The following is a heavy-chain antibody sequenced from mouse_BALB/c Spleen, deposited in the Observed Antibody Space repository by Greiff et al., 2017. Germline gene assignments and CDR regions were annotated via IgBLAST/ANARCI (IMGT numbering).Heavy chain of an antibody. D-gene: IGHD2-10*02. CDR1: GFTFSSYG. Sequence: EVQLVESGGGLVQPGGSLKLSCAASGFTFSSYGMSWVRQTPDKRLELVATINSNGGRTYYPDSVKGRFTISRDNAKNTLYLQMSSLKSEDTAMYYCARAGRYGNYNCAMDDWGEGTSVTVSS. V-gene: IGHV5-6-3*01. J-gene: IGHJ4*01. CDR3: ARAGRYGNYNCAMDD. CDR2: INSNGGRT.